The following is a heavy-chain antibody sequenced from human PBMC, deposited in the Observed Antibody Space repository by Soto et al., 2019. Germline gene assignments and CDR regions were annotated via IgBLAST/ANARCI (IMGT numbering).Heavy chain of an antibody. J-gene: IGHJ4*02. CDR2: ISSSSSHI. CDR1: GFTFSSYN. V-gene: IGHV3-21*01. CDR3: ARDDYGFDY. D-gene: IGHD4-17*01. Sequence: GGSLRLSCAASGFTFSSYNINWVRQAPGKGLEWVSSISSSSSHIYYADSVKGRFTISRDNAKNSLYLQMNSLGAEDTAVYYCARDDYGFDYWGQGTLVTASS.